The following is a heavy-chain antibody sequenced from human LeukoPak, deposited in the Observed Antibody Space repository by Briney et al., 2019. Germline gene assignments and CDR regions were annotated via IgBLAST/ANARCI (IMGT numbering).Heavy chain of an antibody. V-gene: IGHV1-8*03. CDR2: MNPNSGNT. CDR1: GYTFTSYD. D-gene: IGHD6-13*01. J-gene: IGHJ6*04. CDR3: ARFSRSEAAGTADV. Sequence: ASVKVSCKASGYTFTSYDINWVRQATGQGLEWMGWMNPNSGNTGYAQKFQGGVTITRNTSISTAYMELSSLRSEDTAVYYCARFSRSEAAGTADVWGKGTTVTVSS.